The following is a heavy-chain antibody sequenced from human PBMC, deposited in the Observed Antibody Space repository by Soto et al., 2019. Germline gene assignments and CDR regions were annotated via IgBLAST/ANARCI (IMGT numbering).Heavy chain of an antibody. V-gene: IGHV4-34*01. CDR2: INHSGST. CDR1: GGSFSGYY. CDR3: ARGYLATVASTPNFDY. D-gene: IGHD4-4*01. Sequence: PSETLSLTCAVYGGSFSGYYWSWIRQPPGKGLEWIGEINHSGSTNYNPSLKSRVTISVDTSKNQFSLKLSSVTAADTAVYYCARGYLATVASTPNFDYWGQGTLVTV. J-gene: IGHJ4*02.